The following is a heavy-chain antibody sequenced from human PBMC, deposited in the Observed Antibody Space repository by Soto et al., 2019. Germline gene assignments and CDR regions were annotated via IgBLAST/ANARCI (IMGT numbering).Heavy chain of an antibody. CDR2: NFYSGST. CDR3: ARVTWGAGGVLGEPDH. CDR1: GASISSYY. V-gene: IGHV4-59*01. J-gene: IGHJ4*02. D-gene: IGHD3-16*01. Sequence: PETLSLTCTLSGASISSYYWTWIRQSPGKGLEYIGYNFYSGSTNYNPSLKSRVSMSVDTSKNQFSLKLSSVTAADTAVYYCARVTWGAGGVLGEPDHWGQGTLVTVSS.